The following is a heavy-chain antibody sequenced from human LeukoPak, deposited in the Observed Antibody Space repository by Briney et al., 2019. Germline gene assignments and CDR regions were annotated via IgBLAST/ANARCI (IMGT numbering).Heavy chain of an antibody. J-gene: IGHJ5*02. CDR2: IYYSGST. CDR1: GGSISSYY. CDR3: ARVPYGSGSYSTLWFDP. D-gene: IGHD3-10*01. V-gene: IGHV4-59*01. Sequence: PETLSLTCTVSGGSISSYYWSWIRQPPGKGLEWIGYIYYSGSTNYNPSLKSRVTISVDTSKNQFSLKLSSVTAADTAVYYCARVPYGSGSYSTLWFDPWGQGTLVTVSS.